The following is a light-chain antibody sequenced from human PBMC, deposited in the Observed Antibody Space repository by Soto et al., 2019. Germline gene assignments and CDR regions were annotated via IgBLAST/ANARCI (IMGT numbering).Light chain of an antibody. V-gene: IGLV2-14*01. CDR2: DVN. J-gene: IGLJ2*01. Sequence: QSVLTQPASVSGSPGESITISCTGTSSDIGVYNFVSWYQQHPGKAPKLMIYDVNLRPSGVSDRFSGSKSGKTASLTISGLQAEDEAHYYCSSYATSTVFGGGTKVTVL. CDR3: SSYATSTV. CDR1: SSDIGVYNF.